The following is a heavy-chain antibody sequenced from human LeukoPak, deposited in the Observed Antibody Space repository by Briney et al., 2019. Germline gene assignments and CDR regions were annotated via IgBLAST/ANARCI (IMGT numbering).Heavy chain of an antibody. Sequence: GGSLGLSCAAPGFMFHDYAIHWVRQAPSKGLEWVSVIYSGGSTKYADSVKGRFTISRDNSKSTLYLQMSSLRAEDTAVYYCARVSSGWYGEHFDYWGQGTLVTVSS. D-gene: IGHD6-19*01. V-gene: IGHV3-53*01. CDR2: IYSGGST. CDR1: GFMFHDYA. J-gene: IGHJ4*02. CDR3: ARVSSGWYGEHFDY.